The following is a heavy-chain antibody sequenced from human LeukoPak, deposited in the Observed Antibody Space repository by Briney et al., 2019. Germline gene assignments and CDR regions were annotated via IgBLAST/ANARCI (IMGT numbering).Heavy chain of an antibody. CDR2: VSPNSGGT. Sequence: ASVKVSSKASGYTFTDYYMHWVRQAPGQGLEWMGWVSPNSGGTNYAQKFQGRVTMTRDTSISTAYMELSRLRSDDTAVYYCARDYVGDNWFDPWGQGTLVTVSS. D-gene: IGHD3-16*01. CDR3: ARDYVGDNWFDP. J-gene: IGHJ5*02. V-gene: IGHV1-2*02. CDR1: GYTFTDYY.